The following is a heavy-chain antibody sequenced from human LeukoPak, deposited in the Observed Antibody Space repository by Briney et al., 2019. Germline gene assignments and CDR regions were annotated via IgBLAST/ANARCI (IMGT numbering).Heavy chain of an antibody. CDR2: IIPIFGIA. J-gene: IGHJ3*02. D-gene: IGHD2-21*02. CDR1: GGTFSSYA. V-gene: IGHV1-69*01. Sequence: ASVKVSCKASGGTFSSYAISWVRQAPGHGLEWMGGIIPIFGIANYAQKFQGRVTITADESTSTAYMELSSLRSEDTAVYYCARALDTCGGDCSETHALDICGERKLVTVSS. CDR3: ARALDTCGGDCSETHALDI.